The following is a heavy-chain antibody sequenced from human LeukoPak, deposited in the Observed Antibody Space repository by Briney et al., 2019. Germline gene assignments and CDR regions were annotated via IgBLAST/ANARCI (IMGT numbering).Heavy chain of an antibody. CDR3: AKDITTDYYYLDY. Sequence: GGSLRLSCAASGFTFGSYAMSWVRQAPGESLEWVSVVSNSGTRTYYADSVKGRFTISRDNSKNALYLQMTGLRVDDTAVYYCAKDITTDYYYLDYWGQGTLVAVSS. CDR2: VSNSGTRT. CDR1: GFTFGSYA. V-gene: IGHV3-23*01. D-gene: IGHD3-9*01. J-gene: IGHJ4*02.